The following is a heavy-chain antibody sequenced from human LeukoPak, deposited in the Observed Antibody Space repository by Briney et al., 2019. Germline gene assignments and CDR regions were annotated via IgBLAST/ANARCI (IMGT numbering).Heavy chain of an antibody. V-gene: IGHV3-7*01. CDR1: GFGIGSYW. CDR3: AGGRGWLIDY. CDR2: IKQDGSET. J-gene: IGHJ4*02. D-gene: IGHD6-19*01. Sequence: GGSLRLSCAASGFGIGSYWMSWVRQAPGKGLEWVAIIKQDGSETLYADSVRDHFTISRDNAKNSAYLQMNSLRAEDTAVYFCAGGRGWLIDYWGQGALVTVSS.